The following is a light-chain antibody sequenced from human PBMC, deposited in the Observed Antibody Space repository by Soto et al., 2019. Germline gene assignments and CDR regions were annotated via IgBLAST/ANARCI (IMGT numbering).Light chain of an antibody. V-gene: IGLV3-21*04. CDR2: YDS. Sequence: SYELTQPPSVSVAPGKTARITCWGNNIGSKSVHWYQQKPGQAPVLVIYYDSDRPSGIPERFSGSNSGNTATLTISRVEAGDEDDYYCQVWDSSSAVVFGGGTKLTVL. J-gene: IGLJ2*01. CDR1: NIGSKS. CDR3: QVWDSSSAVV.